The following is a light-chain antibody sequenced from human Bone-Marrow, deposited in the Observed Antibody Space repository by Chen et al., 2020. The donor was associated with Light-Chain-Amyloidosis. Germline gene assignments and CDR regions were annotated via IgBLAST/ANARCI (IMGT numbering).Light chain of an antibody. CDR3: YCQNISGDRWV. J-gene: IGLJ3*02. CDR1: SLRTNL. V-gene: IGLV3-19*01. CDR2: GKN. Sequence: SSELTQDPGVSVALGQTVRITCQGDSLRTNLASWNQQMPGQAPLLVIYGKNSRPSGVPDRISGSTSVNTASLSITGAHTKHEADEYGYCQNISGDRWVFGGGTNVTVL.